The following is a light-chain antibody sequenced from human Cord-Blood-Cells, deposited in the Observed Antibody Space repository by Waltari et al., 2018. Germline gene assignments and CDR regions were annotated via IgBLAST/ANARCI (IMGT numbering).Light chain of an antibody. CDR3: CSYAGSSTYV. Sequence: QSALTQPASVSGSPGQSITISCTGTSSDVGSYNLVSWYQQHPGKAPKLMIYEVSKRPSGVSNRFSGCKAGNTASLTISGLQAEDEADYYCCSYAGSSTYVFGTGTKVTVL. CDR1: SSDVGSYNL. CDR2: EVS. J-gene: IGLJ1*01. V-gene: IGLV2-23*02.